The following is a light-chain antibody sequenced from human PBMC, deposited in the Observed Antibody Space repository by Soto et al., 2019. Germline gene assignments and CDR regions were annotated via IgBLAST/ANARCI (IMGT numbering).Light chain of an antibody. CDR2: TTS. V-gene: IGKV3-15*01. CDR3: QQYSQWPRT. Sequence: EVVLTQSPATLSVSPGESATLSCRASQSVSGSVAWYLQKPGQAPRLLIYTTSNRATGVPARFSGSGFGTEFTLTISSLQSEDFAVYYCQQYSQWPRTSGQGTKVEIK. CDR1: QSVSGS. J-gene: IGKJ1*01.